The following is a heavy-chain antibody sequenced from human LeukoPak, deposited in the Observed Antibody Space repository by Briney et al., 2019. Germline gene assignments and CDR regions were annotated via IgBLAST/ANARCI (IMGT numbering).Heavy chain of an antibody. J-gene: IGHJ4*02. CDR1: GFTFSSYG. V-gene: IGHV3-30*18. CDR3: AKDVGYYGSGSYYSD. D-gene: IGHD3-10*01. Sequence: SGGSLRLSCAASGFTFSSYGMHWVRQAPGKGLEWVAVISNDGIKKYYADSVKGRFTISRDNSKNTLYLQMNSLRVEDTAVCYCAKDVGYYGSGSYYSDWGQGTLVTVSS. CDR2: ISNDGIKK.